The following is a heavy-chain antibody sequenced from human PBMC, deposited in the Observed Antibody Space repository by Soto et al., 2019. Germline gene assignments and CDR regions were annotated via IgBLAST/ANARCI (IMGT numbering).Heavy chain of an antibody. V-gene: IGHV5-51*01. CDR2: IYPGDSDT. CDR3: ASLTTSNYGSGSYYNPVAFDI. D-gene: IGHD3-10*01. J-gene: IGHJ3*02. CDR1: GYSFTSYW. Sequence: LGESLKISCKGSGYSFTSYWIGWVRQMPGKGLEWMGIIYPGDSDTRYSPSFQGQVTISADKSISTAYLQWSSLKASDTAMYYCASLTTSNYGSGSYYNPVAFDIWGQGTMVTVSS.